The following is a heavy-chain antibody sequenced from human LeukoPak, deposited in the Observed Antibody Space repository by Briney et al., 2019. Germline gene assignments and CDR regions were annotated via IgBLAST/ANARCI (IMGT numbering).Heavy chain of an antibody. CDR3: ARDTYGDYVSNY. D-gene: IGHD4-17*01. V-gene: IGHV3-7*01. J-gene: IGHJ4*02. CDR1: GFTFSSYW. Sequence: GGSLRLSCAASGFTFSSYWMSWVRQALGKGLEWVANIKQDGSEKYYVDSVKGRFTISRDNAKNSLYLQMNSLRAEDTAVYCCARDTYGDYVSNYWGQGTLVTVSS. CDR2: IKQDGSEK.